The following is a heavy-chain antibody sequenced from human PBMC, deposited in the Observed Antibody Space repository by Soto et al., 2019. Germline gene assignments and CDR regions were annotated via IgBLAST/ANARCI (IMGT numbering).Heavy chain of an antibody. V-gene: IGHV3-23*01. CDR3: AKDLGGSNYDYYYYGMDV. Sequence: EVQLLESGGGLVQPGGSLRLSCAASGFTFSSYAMSWVRQAPGKGLEWVSAISGSGGSTYYADSVKVRFTISRDNSKNTLYLQMNSLRAEDTAVYYCAKDLGGSNYDYYYYGMDVWGQGTTVTVSS. D-gene: IGHD4-4*01. CDR2: ISGSGGST. CDR1: GFTFSSYA. J-gene: IGHJ6*02.